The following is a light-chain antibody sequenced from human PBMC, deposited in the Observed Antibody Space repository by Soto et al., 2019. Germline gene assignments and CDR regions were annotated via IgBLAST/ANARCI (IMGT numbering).Light chain of an antibody. Sequence: DIRMTQSPSTLSAFVGDRVTITCRASQSISLSLAWYQQKPGKAPDLLIYVASSLQSEVPSRFSGSGSGTDFTLTITSLQPEDFATYYCQQSYGTPITFGQGTRLEIK. CDR3: QQSYGTPIT. J-gene: IGKJ5*01. V-gene: IGKV1-39*01. CDR2: VAS. CDR1: QSISLS.